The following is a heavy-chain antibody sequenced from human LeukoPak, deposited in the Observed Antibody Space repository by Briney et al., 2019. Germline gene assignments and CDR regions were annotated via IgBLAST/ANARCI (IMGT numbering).Heavy chain of an antibody. CDR2: ISRSGSTK. V-gene: IGHV3-11*01. CDR1: GFTFSDYN. D-gene: IGHD5-18*01. CDR3: AREYSYGSPIAAAGFDY. J-gene: IGHJ4*02. Sequence: PGGSLRLSCAASGFTFSDYNMRWIRQAPGKGLEWVSSISRSGSTKYYADSVKGRFTISRDNAKNSLFLQMNSLRAEDTAVYYCAREYSYGSPIAAAGFDYWGQGTLVTVSS.